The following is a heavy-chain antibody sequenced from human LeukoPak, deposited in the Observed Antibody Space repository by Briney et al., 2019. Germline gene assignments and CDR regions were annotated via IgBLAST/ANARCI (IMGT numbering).Heavy chain of an antibody. V-gene: IGHV3-23*01. Sequence: SGGSLRLSCAASGFTFSSYTMSWVRQAPGKGLEWVSAISGSGGSTYYADSVKGRFTISRDNSKNTLYLQMNSLRAEDTAVYYCAKGAYYYDSSGYYYGHYGMDVWGQGTTVTVSS. CDR2: ISGSGGST. J-gene: IGHJ6*02. D-gene: IGHD3-22*01. CDR3: AKGAYYYDSSGYYYGHYGMDV. CDR1: GFTFSSYT.